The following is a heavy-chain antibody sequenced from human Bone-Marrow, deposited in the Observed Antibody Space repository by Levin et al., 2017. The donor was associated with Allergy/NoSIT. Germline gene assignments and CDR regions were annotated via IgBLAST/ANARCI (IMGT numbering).Heavy chain of an antibody. CDR3: ARGYGVRSSALMGF. D-gene: IGHD6-19*01. CDR2: MNPNTGYT. J-gene: IGHJ4*02. V-gene: IGHV1-8*02. Sequence: ASVKVSCKASGYTFTNYDLNWVRQAAGQGPEWMGWMNPNTGYTASARKFQGRVTMTRDISSSTAYLEVSSLRSEDTAIYYCARGYGVRSSALMGFWGQGTLVTVSS. CDR1: GYTFTNYD.